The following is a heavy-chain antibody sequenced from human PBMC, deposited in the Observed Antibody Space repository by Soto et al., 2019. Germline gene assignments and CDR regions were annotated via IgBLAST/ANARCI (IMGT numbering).Heavy chain of an antibody. V-gene: IGHV5-51*01. D-gene: IGHD2-2*01. CDR3: ARLREVPAAMKGLGWFDP. CDR2: IYPGDSDT. CDR1: GYSFTSYW. J-gene: IGHJ5*02. Sequence: GESLKISCKGSGYSFTSYWIGWVRQMPGKGLEWMGIIYPGDSDTRYSPSFQGQVTISADKSISTAYLQWSSLKASDTSMYYCARLREVPAAMKGLGWFDPWGQGTLVTVSS.